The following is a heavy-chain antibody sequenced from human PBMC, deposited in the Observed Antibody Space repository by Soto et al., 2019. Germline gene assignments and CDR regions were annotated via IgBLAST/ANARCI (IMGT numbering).Heavy chain of an antibody. CDR3: VRGGRGYTRDDVFDI. CDR2: ISAYSSPI. Sequence: PGGSLRLSCVDSGFTFSSYSMNWVRQAPGKGLEWVSSISAYSSPIFYADSLKGRFTSSRDNAKNSLYLQMNSLRAEDTAVYYCVRGGRGYTRDDVFDIWGQGTMVTVSS. J-gene: IGHJ3*02. D-gene: IGHD2-2*02. CDR1: GFTFSSYS. V-gene: IGHV3-21*06.